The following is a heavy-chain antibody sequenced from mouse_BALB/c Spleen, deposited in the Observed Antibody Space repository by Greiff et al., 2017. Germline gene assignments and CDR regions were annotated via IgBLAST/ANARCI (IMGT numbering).Heavy chain of an antibody. CDR1: GFNIKDYY. V-gene: IGHV14-1*02. CDR2: IDPANGNT. D-gene: IGHD2-3*01. J-gene: IGHJ4*01. Sequence: VQLKESGAELVRPGALVKLSCKASGFNIKDYYMHWVKQRPEQGLEWIGRIDPANGNTKYDPKFQGKATITADTSSNTAYLQLSSLTSEDTAVYYCARLLPHYYAMDYWGQGTSVTVSS. CDR3: ARLLPHYYAMDY.